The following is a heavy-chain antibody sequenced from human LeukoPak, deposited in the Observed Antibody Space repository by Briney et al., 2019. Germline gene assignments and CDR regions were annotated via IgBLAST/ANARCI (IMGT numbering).Heavy chain of an antibody. J-gene: IGHJ5*02. CDR1: GYTFTSYD. CDR2: MNPNSGNT. D-gene: IGHD6-13*01. Sequence: ASVKVSCKASGYTFTSYDINWVRQATGQGLEWMGWMNPNSGNTGYAQKFQGRVTMTRNTSISTAYMGLSSLRSEDTAVYYCARRAGSSSWRGWFDPWGQRTLVTVSS. V-gene: IGHV1-8*01. CDR3: ARRAGSSSWRGWFDP.